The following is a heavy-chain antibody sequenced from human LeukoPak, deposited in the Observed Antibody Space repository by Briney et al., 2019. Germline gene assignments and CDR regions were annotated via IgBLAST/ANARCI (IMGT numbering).Heavy chain of an antibody. CDR3: ARDRGYDYVWGSYRYTGAFDI. CDR1: GFTFSSYC. J-gene: IGHJ3*02. D-gene: IGHD3-16*02. V-gene: IGHV3-7*01. Sequence: GGSLRLSCAASGFTFSSYCMSWVRQAPGKGLEWVANIKQDGSEKYYVDSVKGRFTISRDNAKNSLYLQMNSLRAEDTAVYYCARDRGYDYVWGSYRYTGAFDIWGQGTMVTVSS. CDR2: IKQDGSEK.